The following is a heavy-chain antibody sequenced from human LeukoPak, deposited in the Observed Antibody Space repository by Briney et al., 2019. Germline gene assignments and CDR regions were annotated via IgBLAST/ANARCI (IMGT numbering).Heavy chain of an antibody. J-gene: IGHJ3*02. CDR3: ARSYYYDTSAAFDI. Sequence: SETLSLTCTVSGGSISSSSYYWGWIRQPPGKGLEWIGSIYYSGSTYYNPSLKSRVTISVDRSKNQFSLKLSSVTAADTAVYYCARSYYYDTSAAFDIWGQGTMVTVSS. V-gene: IGHV4-39*07. CDR2: IYYSGST. D-gene: IGHD3-22*01. CDR1: GGSISSSSYY.